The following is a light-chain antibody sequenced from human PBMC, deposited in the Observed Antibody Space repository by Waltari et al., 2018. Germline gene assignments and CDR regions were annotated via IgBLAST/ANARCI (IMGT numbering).Light chain of an antibody. CDR1: SSDVGGYNY. CDR2: EVN. J-gene: IGLJ1*01. V-gene: IGLV2-14*01. Sequence: QSALTQPASVSGSPGQSITISCTGSSSDVGGYNYVSWYQQYPGKVPKIMIYEVNNRPSVVFSRFSGSKSGNTASLTISGLQADDEADYYCSSFTSRHLYVFGTGTAVTVL. CDR3: SSFTSRHLYV.